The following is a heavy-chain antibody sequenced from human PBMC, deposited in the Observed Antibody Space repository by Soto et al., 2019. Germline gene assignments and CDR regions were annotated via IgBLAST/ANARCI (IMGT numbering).Heavy chain of an antibody. J-gene: IGHJ6*02. CDR3: ARHGFGPLHGLVEV. CDR1: GDSLTNYY. Sequence: QVQLQESGPGLVKPSETLSLTCTVSGDSLTNYYCSWFRQPPGKGLEWIGYIMYSGYSAYNLSLKRRVTMSMDTSNTQFSLMLESVTATDTAVYYCARHGFGPLHGLVEVWGQGTTVIVSS. CDR2: IMYSGYS. D-gene: IGHD3-10*01. V-gene: IGHV4-59*08.